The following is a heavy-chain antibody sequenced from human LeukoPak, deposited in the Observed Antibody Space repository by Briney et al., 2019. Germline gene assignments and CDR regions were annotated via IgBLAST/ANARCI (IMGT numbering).Heavy chain of an antibody. CDR1: GGSFIGYY. Sequence: SETLSLTCAVYGGSFIGYYWSWIRQPPGKGLEWIGEINHSGSTNYNPSLKSRVTISVDTSKNQFSLKLSSVTAADTAVYYCARRGRLRYDRGPFQHWGQGTLVTVSS. D-gene: IGHD2-21*01. CDR2: INHSGST. CDR3: ARRGRLRYDRGPFQH. V-gene: IGHV4-34*01. J-gene: IGHJ1*01.